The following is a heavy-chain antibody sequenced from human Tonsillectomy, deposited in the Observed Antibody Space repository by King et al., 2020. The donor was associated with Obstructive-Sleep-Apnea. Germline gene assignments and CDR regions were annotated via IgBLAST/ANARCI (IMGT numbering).Heavy chain of an antibody. CDR1: GFSLTTTQMG. V-gene: IGHV2-5*02. D-gene: IGHD3-22*01. CDR3: AHPNSGYFYYFDY. CDR2: VFWDDDK. Sequence: TLKESGPTLVKPTQTLTLTCTFSGFSLTTTQMGVGWIRQPPGKALEWLALVFWDDDKSYTPPLTTQLTNTKDTSRNQVGLTMTNMDPVDTATYYCAHPNSGYFYYFDYWGPGTLVTVSS. J-gene: IGHJ4*02.